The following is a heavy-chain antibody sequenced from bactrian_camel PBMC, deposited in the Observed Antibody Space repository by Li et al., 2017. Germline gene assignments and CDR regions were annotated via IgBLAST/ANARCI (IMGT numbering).Heavy chain of an antibody. Sequence: HVQLVESGGGTVPAGGSLKLSCVVSGHTYGCACVGWFRQAPGKTLEWVSSINSDGSNTYYADSVKGRFTISRDNAKNTVSLQMSSLEPEDTAVYYCVRDPYIEGAYWGQGTQVTVS. J-gene: IGHJ4*01. CDR2: INSDGSNT. CDR1: GHTYGCAC. CDR3: VRDPYIEGAY. D-gene: IGHD1*01. V-gene: IGHV3-2*01.